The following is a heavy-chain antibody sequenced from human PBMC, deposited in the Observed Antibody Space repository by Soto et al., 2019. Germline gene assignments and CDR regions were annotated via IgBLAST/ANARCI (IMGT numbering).Heavy chain of an antibody. CDR1: GYTFTSYF. CDR2: IKPSGGST. Sequence: QVQLVQSGAEVKTPGASVKVSCKESGYTFTSYFMHWVRQAPGQGLERMGIIKPSGGSTSYAQRFQGRVTMTRDTSTSTVYMELSSLRSEDTAVYYCARQNCSGGSCYTLDYWGQGTLVTVSS. J-gene: IGHJ4*02. CDR3: ARQNCSGGSCYTLDY. D-gene: IGHD2-15*01. V-gene: IGHV1-46*01.